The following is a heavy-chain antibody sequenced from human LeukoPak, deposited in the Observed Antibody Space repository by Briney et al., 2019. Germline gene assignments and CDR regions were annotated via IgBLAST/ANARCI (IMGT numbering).Heavy chain of an antibody. J-gene: IGHJ6*03. Sequence: ASVKVSCKASGYTFTGYYMHWVRRAPGQGLEWMGWINPNSGGTNYAQKFQGRVTMTRDTSISTAYMELSRLRSDDTAVYYCARDGEWDSHYMDVWGKGTTVTISS. CDR2: INPNSGGT. CDR3: ARDGEWDSHYMDV. CDR1: GYTFTGYY. V-gene: IGHV1-2*02. D-gene: IGHD7-27*01.